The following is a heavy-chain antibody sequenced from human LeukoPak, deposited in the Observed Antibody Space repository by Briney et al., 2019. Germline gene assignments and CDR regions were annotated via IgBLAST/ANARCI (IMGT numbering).Heavy chain of an antibody. CDR1: GFSFSNYG. J-gene: IGHJ4*02. Sequence: GGSLRLSCAASGFSFSNYGTHWVRQAPGKGLEWVAYIQYDGSQKYYGDSVKGRFTISRDNSKNTVHLQMNSLRDEDTALYYCARDLLSLPHKYFDSWGQGTLVTVSS. CDR2: IQYDGSQK. V-gene: IGHV3-30*02. CDR3: ARDLLSLPHKYFDS. D-gene: IGHD3-16*01.